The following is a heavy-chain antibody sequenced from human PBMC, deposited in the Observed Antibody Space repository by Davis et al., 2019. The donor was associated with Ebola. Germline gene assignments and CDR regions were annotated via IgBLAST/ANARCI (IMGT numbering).Heavy chain of an antibody. CDR2: VNRSGST. CDR3: ARGGGGAFSSRAFDI. Sequence: SETLSLTCGASGGSFSGYFWSWIRQPPGKGLEWIGDVNRSGSTNFNPSLKTRVSISIDTPANQFSLVLTSVTAADTAMYYCARGGGGAFSSRAFDIWDQGALVIVSS. D-gene: IGHD2-21*01. V-gene: IGHV4-34*01. CDR1: GGSFSGYF. J-gene: IGHJ3*02.